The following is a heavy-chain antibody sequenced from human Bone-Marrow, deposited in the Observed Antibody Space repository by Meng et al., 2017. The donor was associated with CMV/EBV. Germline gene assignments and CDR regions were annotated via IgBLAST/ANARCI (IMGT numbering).Heavy chain of an antibody. Sequence: ASVKVSCKASGYTFTGYYMHWVRQAPGQGLEWMGWINPNSGGTNYAQKFQGRVTMTRDTSISTAYMELSRLRSDDTAVYYCARVDILTGYGRWWFDPWGQGTLVTVSS. CDR1: GYTFTGYY. CDR2: INPNSGGT. CDR3: ARVDILTGYGRWWFDP. V-gene: IGHV1-2*02. J-gene: IGHJ5*02. D-gene: IGHD3-9*01.